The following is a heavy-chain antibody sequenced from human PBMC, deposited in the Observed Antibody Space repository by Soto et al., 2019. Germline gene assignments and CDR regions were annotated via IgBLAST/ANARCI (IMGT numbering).Heavy chain of an antibody. Sequence: PGGSLRLSCGASGFTISECSMNWVRQAPGKGLEWLAYITIRTGNVLYADSVRGRFTISADNAENSVILQMNSLRDEDSAVYFCVRDRDLYRDMFHADLWGQGTLVTVSS. J-gene: IGHJ4*01. D-gene: IGHD3-10*02. CDR3: VRDRDLYRDMFHADL. V-gene: IGHV3-48*02. CDR2: ITIRTGNV. CDR1: GFTISECS.